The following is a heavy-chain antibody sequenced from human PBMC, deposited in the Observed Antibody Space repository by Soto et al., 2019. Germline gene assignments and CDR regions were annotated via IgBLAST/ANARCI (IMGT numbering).Heavy chain of an antibody. D-gene: IGHD2-8*01. CDR1: GGSISSSSYY. J-gene: IGHJ6*02. CDR2: IYYSAST. V-gene: IGHV4-39*07. CDR3: ARDYGYCTNGVCDQYYYGMDV. Sequence: SETLSLTCTVSGGSISSSSYYWGWIRQPPGKGLEWIGNIYYSASTYYNPSLKSRLTISVDTSKNQFSLKLSSVTAADTAVYYCARDYGYCTNGVCDQYYYGMDVWGQGTTVTVSS.